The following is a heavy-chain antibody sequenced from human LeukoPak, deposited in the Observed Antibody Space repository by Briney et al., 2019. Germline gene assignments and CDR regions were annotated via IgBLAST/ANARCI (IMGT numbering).Heavy chain of an antibody. Sequence: GGSLRLSCAASGFAFSSYDMHWVRQATGKGLEWVSAIGTAGDTYYPGSVKGRFTISRENAKNSLYLQMNSLRAGDTAVYYCARATSVTPDFYYYYGMDVWGQGTTVTVSS. CDR2: IGTAGDT. CDR3: ARATSVTPDFYYYYGMDV. D-gene: IGHD4-17*01. CDR1: GFAFSSYD. J-gene: IGHJ6*02. V-gene: IGHV3-13*04.